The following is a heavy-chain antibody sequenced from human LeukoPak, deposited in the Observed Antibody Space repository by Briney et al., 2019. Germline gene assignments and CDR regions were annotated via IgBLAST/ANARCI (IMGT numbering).Heavy chain of an antibody. V-gene: IGHV4-34*01. CDR2: INHSGST. J-gene: IGHJ6*02. CDR1: GGSFSGYY. D-gene: IGHD1-26*01. CDR3: ARCGGIVNYYYYGMDV. Sequence: SETLSLTCAVYGGSFSGYYWSWIRQPPGRGLEWIGEINHSGSTNSNPSLKSRVTISVDTSKTQFSLKLSSGTAADTAVYYCARCGGIVNYYYYGMDVWGQGTTVTVSS.